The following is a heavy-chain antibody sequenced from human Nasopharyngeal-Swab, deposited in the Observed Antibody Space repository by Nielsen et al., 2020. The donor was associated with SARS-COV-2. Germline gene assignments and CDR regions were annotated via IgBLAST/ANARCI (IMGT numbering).Heavy chain of an antibody. CDR2: ISSSSTYI. J-gene: IGHJ4*02. CDR3: ARSPYYDFWSGYYTRFDY. D-gene: IGHD3-3*01. V-gene: IGHV3-21*01. Sequence: WIRQPPGKGLEWVSSISSSSTYIYYADSVKGRFTVSRDNAKNSPYLQMSSLRTEDAAVYYCARSPYYDFWSGYYTRFDYWGRGTLVTVSS.